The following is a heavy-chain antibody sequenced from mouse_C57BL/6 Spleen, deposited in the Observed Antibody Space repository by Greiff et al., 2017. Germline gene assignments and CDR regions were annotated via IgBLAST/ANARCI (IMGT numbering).Heavy chain of an antibody. J-gene: IGHJ2*01. CDR3: ARSGGSSPYFDY. D-gene: IGHD1-1*01. CDR2: INPNYGTT. V-gene: IGHV1-39*01. CDR1: GYSFTDYN. Sequence: VQLKESGPELVKPGASVKISCKASGYSFTDYNMNWVKQSNGKSLEWIGVINPNYGTTSYNQKFKGKATLTVDQSSSTAYMQLSSLTSEDSAVYYCARSGGSSPYFDYWGQGTTLTVSS.